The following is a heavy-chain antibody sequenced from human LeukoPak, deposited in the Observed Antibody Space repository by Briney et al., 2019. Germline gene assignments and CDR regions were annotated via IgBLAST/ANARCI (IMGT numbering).Heavy chain of an antibody. J-gene: IGHJ4*02. Sequence: GGSLRLSCAASGFTFSSYGMHWVRQAPGKGLEWVAFIRYDGSNKYYADSVKGRFTISRDNSKNTLYLQMNSLRAEDTAVYYCAKGQAAAAILGDYWGQGTLVTVSS. D-gene: IGHD6-13*01. CDR3: AKGQAAAAILGDY. CDR1: GFTFSSYG. V-gene: IGHV3-30*02. CDR2: IRYDGSNK.